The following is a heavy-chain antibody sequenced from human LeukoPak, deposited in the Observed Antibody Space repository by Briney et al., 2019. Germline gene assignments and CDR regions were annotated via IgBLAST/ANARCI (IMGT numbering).Heavy chain of an antibody. V-gene: IGHV4-39*01. Sequence: SETLSLTCTVSGGSISTYYWNWIRQPPGKGLEWIGSSYSRGSTYYNPSLKSRVTISIDTSKNQFSLKLTSVTVADTAVYYCARHERPSIAISAGFDYWGQGTLVTVSS. CDR2: SYSRGST. CDR3: ARHERPSIAISAGFDY. CDR1: GGSISTYY. D-gene: IGHD6-6*01. J-gene: IGHJ4*02.